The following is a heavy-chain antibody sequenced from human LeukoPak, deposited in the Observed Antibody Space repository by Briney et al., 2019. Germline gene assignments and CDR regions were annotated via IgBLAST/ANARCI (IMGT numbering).Heavy chain of an antibody. CDR2: INHSGST. D-gene: IGHD6-13*01. CDR1: GGSFSGYY. CDR3: ARGSSWYGVYYYYGMDV. V-gene: IGHV4-34*01. J-gene: IGHJ6*02. Sequence: SETLSLTCAVYGGSFSGYYWSWIRQPPGKGLKWIGEINHSGSTNYNPSLKSRVTISVDTSKNQFSLKLSSVTAADTAVYYCARGSSWYGVYYYYGMDVWGQGTTVTVSS.